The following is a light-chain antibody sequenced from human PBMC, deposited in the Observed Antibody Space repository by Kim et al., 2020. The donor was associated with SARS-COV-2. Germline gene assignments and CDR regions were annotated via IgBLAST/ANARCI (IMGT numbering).Light chain of an antibody. CDR2: SAS. Sequence: DIQMTQSPSSVSASVGDRVTITCRASQDINRWLAWFQQKPGKAPKLLIYSASTLQGGVPSRFSDSGSGTFFTLTISDLQPEDFATYYCQQSDTFPLTFGGGTKVDIK. V-gene: IGKV1D-12*01. CDR3: QQSDTFPLT. J-gene: IGKJ4*01. CDR1: QDINRW.